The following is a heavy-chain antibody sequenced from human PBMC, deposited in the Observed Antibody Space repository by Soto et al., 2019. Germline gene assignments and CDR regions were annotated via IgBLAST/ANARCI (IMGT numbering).Heavy chain of an antibody. CDR1: GYTFTGYY. CDR3: ARELSALRYFDWPPMDV. J-gene: IGHJ6*02. CDR2: INPNSGGT. Sequence: ASVKVSCKASGYTFTGYYMHWVRQAPGQGLEWMGWINPNSGGTNYAQKFQGWVTMTRDTSISTAYTELSRLRSDDTAVYYCARELSALRYFDWPPMDVWGQGTTVTVS. V-gene: IGHV1-2*04. D-gene: IGHD3-9*01.